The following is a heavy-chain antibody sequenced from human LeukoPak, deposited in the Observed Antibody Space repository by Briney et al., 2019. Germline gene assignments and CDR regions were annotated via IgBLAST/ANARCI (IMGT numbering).Heavy chain of an antibody. D-gene: IGHD5-18*01. J-gene: IGHJ4*02. CDR1: GGSISRSSYY. CDR3: ARLDSHGPFDY. CDR2: IYYSGST. Sequence: PSETLSLTSTVSGGSISRSSYYWGWIRQPPGKGLEWIGNIYYSGSTFYNPSLKSRVTMSVDTSRNQFSLKLSSVTAADTAVYYCARLDSHGPFDYWAQGTLVTVSS. V-gene: IGHV4-39*01.